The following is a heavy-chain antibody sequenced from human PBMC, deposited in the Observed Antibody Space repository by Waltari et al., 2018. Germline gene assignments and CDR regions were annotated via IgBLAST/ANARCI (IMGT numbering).Heavy chain of an antibody. CDR2: IYYSGST. CDR3: ARAYYYDSSPFYFDY. CDR1: GGSISSYY. D-gene: IGHD3-22*01. V-gene: IGHV4-59*01. Sequence: QVQLQESGPGLVKPSETLSLTCTVSGGSISSYYLSWIRPPPGKGLEWIGYIYYSGSTNYNPSLKSRVTISVDTSKNQFSLKLSSVTAADTAVYYCARAYYYDSSPFYFDYWGQGTLVTVSS. J-gene: IGHJ4*02.